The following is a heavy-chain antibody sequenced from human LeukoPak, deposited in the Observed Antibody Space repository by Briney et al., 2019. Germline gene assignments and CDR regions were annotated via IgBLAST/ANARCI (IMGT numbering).Heavy chain of an antibody. Sequence: SETLSLTCAVYGGSFSGYYWSWIRQPPGKGLEWIGEINHSGSTNYNPSLKSRVTISEDTSRNQFSLKLSSVTAADTAVFYCARGGAWRRGFDYWGQGTLVTVSS. CDR2: INHSGST. V-gene: IGHV4-34*01. J-gene: IGHJ4*02. CDR3: ARGGAWRRGFDY. CDR1: GGSFSGYY. D-gene: IGHD3-10*01.